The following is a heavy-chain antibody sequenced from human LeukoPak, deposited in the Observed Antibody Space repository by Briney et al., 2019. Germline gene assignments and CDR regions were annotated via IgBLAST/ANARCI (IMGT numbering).Heavy chain of an antibody. CDR2: IHNSGSS. CDR1: GGSINNYF. Sequence: SETLSLTCTLSGGSINNYFWSWIRQPPGKGLEWIGYIHNSGSSNYNPSLKSRATFSVDTSENQLSLRLNSVTAADTAVYYCASLGGYYESSGSSQLEALDIWGQGTMVTVSS. J-gene: IGHJ3*02. D-gene: IGHD3-22*01. V-gene: IGHV4-59*01. CDR3: ASLGGYYESSGSSQLEALDI.